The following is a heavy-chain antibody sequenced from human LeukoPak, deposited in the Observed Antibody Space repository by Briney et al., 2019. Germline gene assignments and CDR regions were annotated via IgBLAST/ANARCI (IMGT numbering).Heavy chain of an antibody. CDR2: IIPIFGTA. V-gene: IGHV1-69*06. CDR1: GGTFSSYA. D-gene: IGHD5-18*01. CDR3: ARAWGVRYSCGQPFDY. Sequence: SVKVSCKASGGTFSSYAISWVRQAPGQGLEWMGGIIPIFGTANYAQKFQGRVTITADKSTSTAYMELSSLRSEDTAVYYCARAWGVRYSCGQPFDYWGQGTLVTVSS. J-gene: IGHJ4*02.